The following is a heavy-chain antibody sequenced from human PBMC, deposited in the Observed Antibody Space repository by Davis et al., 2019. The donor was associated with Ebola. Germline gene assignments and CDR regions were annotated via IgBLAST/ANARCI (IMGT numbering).Heavy chain of an antibody. Sequence: GSLRLSCTVSGGSISGTNDYWDWIRQAPGEGPEWIGNLYSSLFSSGNTYYNPSLKSRVTISVDTSKNQFSLKLSSVTAADTAVYYCARGGFWSGYGRWGQGTLVTVSS. CDR3: ARGGFWSGYGR. CDR1: GGSISGTNDY. CDR2: LYSSLFSSGNT. V-gene: IGHV4-39*07. J-gene: IGHJ4*02. D-gene: IGHD3-3*01.